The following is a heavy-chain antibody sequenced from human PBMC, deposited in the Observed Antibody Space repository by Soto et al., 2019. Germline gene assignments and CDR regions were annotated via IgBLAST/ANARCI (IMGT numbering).Heavy chain of an antibody. CDR1: GGSISTYY. J-gene: IGHJ6*03. V-gene: IGHV4-59*01. Sequence: SETLSLTCTVSGGSISTYYWSWIRQPPGKEVEWIGYIYHSGNTNYNPSLKSRVTISIDTSKNQFSLRLSSVTAADTAVYYCARDFGYCSTTSCGHYYYMDVWGKGTTVTVS. CDR3: ARDFGYCSTTSCGHYYYMDV. CDR2: IYHSGNT. D-gene: IGHD2-2*01.